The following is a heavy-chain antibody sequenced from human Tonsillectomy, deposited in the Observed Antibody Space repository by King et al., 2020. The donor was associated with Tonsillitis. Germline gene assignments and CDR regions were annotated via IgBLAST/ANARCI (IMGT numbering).Heavy chain of an antibody. Sequence: LKPSETLSLTCAVYAESSSGYYWSWIRQPPGKGLEWIGEMSHSGSTNYNPSLKSRVTISGDTSKKQLSLKLTSVTAADTAVYYCARHDSITVTARYWGQGTLVTVSS. CDR3: ARHDSITVTARY. CDR1: AESSSGYY. CDR2: MSHSGST. V-gene: IGHV4-34*01. D-gene: IGHD2-21*02. J-gene: IGHJ4*02.